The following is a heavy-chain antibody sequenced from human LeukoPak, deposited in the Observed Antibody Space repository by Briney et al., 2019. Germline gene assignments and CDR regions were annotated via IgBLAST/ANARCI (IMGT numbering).Heavy chain of an antibody. V-gene: IGHV3-20*04. CDR1: GFTFDDYG. CDR2: INWNGGST. J-gene: IGHJ4*02. D-gene: IGHD3-22*01. CDR3: ARERTYYYDSNPDYFDY. Sequence: GGSLRLSCAASGFTFDDYGMSWVRQAPGKGLEWVSGINWNGGSTGYADPVKGRFTISRDNAKNSLYLQMNSLRAGDTALYYCARERTYYYDSNPDYFDYWGQGTLVTVSS.